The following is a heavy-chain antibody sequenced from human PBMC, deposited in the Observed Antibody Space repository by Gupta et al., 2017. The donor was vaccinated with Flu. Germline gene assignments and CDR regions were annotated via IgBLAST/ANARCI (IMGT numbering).Heavy chain of an antibody. CDR2: IYYSGST. Sequence: GKGLEWIGYIYYSGSTNYNPSLKSRVTISVDTSKNQFSLKLSSVTATDTAVYYCATHRITIFGEPRDYGMDVWGQGTTVTVSS. V-gene: IGHV4-59*01. CDR3: ATHRITIFGEPRDYGMDV. J-gene: IGHJ6*02. D-gene: IGHD3-3*01.